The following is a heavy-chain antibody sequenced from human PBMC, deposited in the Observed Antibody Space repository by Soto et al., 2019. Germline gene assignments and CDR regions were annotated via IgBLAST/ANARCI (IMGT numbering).Heavy chain of an antibody. V-gene: IGHV3-23*01. D-gene: IGHD5-12*01. Sequence: GGSLRLSCAASGFSFSRYAMMWVRQAPGKGQEWVAGMTGSGGDIRYADSVKGRSTISKDNSKNTLYLQMNSLRAEDTAIYYCAKDAVYNDGLWLVANWGQGTLVTVSS. CDR3: AKDAVYNDGLWLVAN. CDR2: MTGSGGDI. J-gene: IGHJ4*02. CDR1: GFSFSRYA.